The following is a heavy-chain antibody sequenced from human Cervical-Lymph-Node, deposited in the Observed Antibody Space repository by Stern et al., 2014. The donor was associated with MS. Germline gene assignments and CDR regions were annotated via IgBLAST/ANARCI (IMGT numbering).Heavy chain of an antibody. CDR2: INSRGDII. J-gene: IGHJ4*02. CDR3: ARDQEIVPVTEGYFDY. CDR1: GFTFSDYY. Sequence: VQLLESGGGLVKPGGSLRLSCAASGFTFSDYYMSWIRQAPGKGLEWLCNINSRGDIIYYADSVKGRFTISRDNAKNSLFLQMDGLRAADTAVYYCARDQEIVPVTEGYFDYWGQGALVTVSS. V-gene: IGHV3-11*01. D-gene: IGHD2-21*02.